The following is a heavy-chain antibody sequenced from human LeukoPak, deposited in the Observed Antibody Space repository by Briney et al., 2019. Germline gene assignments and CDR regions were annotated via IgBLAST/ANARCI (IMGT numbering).Heavy chain of an antibody. J-gene: IGHJ4*02. CDR2: ISGSGGST. CDR3: AKAVQYYDYVWGSYRPPRDYYFDY. CDR1: GFTFSSYA. D-gene: IGHD3-16*02. V-gene: IGHV3-23*01. Sequence: QTGGSLRLSCAASGFTFSSYAMSWVRQAPGKGLEWVSAISGSGGSTYYADSVKGRFTISRDNSKNTLYLQMNSLRAEDTAVYYCAKAVQYYDYVWGSYRPPRDYYFDYWGQGTLVTVSS.